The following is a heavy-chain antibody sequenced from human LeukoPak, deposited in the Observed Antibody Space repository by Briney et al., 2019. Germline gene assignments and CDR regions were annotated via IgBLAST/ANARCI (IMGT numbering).Heavy chain of an antibody. CDR3: ARGLGYCSGGSCSAGPNFDY. J-gene: IGHJ4*02. V-gene: IGHV4-30-4*01. CDR1: GGSISSGGYY. Sequence: SETLSLTCTVSGGSISSGGYYWSWIRQPPGKGLEWIGYIYYSGSTYYNPSLKSRVTISVDTSKNQFSLKLSSVTAADTAVYYCARGLGYCSGGSCSAGPNFDYWGQGTLVTVSS. D-gene: IGHD2-15*01. CDR2: IYYSGST.